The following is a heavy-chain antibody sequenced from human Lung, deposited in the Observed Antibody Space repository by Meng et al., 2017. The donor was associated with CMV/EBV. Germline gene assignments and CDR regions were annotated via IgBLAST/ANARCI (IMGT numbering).Heavy chain of an antibody. D-gene: IGHD6-19*01. Sequence: QVELQESVTGPGNPSGTLSLTCAVSGGSISSSNGWSWVRQPPGKGREWIGEIYHSGSTHYNPSLKSRVTISVDKSKNQFSLKLSSVTAADTAVYYCASFPPPGKQWLVTDYWGQGTLVTVSS. CDR3: ASFPPPGKQWLVTDY. CDR2: IYHSGST. V-gene: IGHV4-4*02. CDR1: GGSISSSNG. J-gene: IGHJ4*02.